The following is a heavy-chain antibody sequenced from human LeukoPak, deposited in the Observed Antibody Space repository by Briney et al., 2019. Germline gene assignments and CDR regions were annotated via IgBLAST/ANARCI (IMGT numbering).Heavy chain of an antibody. Sequence: GSLRLSCAASGFTFDDYAMHWVRQAPGKGLEWVSLTSWDGGSTYYADSVEGRFTISRDNSKNSLYLQMNSLRAEDTALYYCAKDYCSGGSCYSGPIDYYYYMDVWGKGTTVTVSS. J-gene: IGHJ6*03. CDR2: TSWDGGST. D-gene: IGHD2-15*01. CDR3: AKDYCSGGSCYSGPIDYYYYMDV. V-gene: IGHV3-43D*03. CDR1: GFTFDDYA.